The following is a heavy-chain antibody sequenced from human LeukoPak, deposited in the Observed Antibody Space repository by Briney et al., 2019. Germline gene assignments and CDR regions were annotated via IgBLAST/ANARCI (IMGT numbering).Heavy chain of an antibody. J-gene: IGHJ3*02. Sequence: HTGGSLRLSCAASGFTFNNYAMNWVRQAPGKGLEWVSSISGSGGRTYYADSVKGRFTISRDNSKNTLYLQMNSLRAEDTAVYYCAKPARTDAFDIWGQGTMVTVSS. CDR3: AKPARTDAFDI. V-gene: IGHV3-23*01. CDR2: ISGSGGRT. D-gene: IGHD1-14*01. CDR1: GFTFNNYA.